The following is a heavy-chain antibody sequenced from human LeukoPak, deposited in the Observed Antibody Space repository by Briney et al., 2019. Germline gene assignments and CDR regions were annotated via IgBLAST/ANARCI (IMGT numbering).Heavy chain of an antibody. CDR2: IDWDDDK. V-gene: IGHV2-70*11. D-gene: IGHD3-22*01. Sequence: GSGPTLVNPTQTLTLTCTFSGFSLSTSGMCVSWIRQPPGKALEWLARIDWDDDKYYSTSLKTRLTISKDTSKNQVVLTMTNMDPVDTATYYCARILYDSSGYYSIGAFDIWGQGTMVTVSS. J-gene: IGHJ3*02. CDR1: GFSLSTSGMC. CDR3: ARILYDSSGYYSIGAFDI.